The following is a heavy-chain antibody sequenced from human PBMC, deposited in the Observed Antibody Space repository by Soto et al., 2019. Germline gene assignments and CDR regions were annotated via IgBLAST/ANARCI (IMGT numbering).Heavy chain of an antibody. D-gene: IGHD2-15*01. V-gene: IGHV1-46*01. Sequence: GASVKVTCKASGYTFTSYYMHWVRQAPGQGLEWMGIINPSGGSTSYAQKFQGRVTMTTDTSTSTAYMELRSLRSDDTAVYYCARVDIVVVVAATYYYYYYMDVWGKGTTVTVSS. CDR2: INPSGGST. CDR1: GYTFTSYY. CDR3: ARVDIVVVVAATYYYYYYMDV. J-gene: IGHJ6*03.